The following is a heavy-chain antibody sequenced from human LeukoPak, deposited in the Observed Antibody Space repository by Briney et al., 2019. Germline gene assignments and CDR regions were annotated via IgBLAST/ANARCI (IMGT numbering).Heavy chain of an antibody. CDR1: GYTLTELS. D-gene: IGHD1-26*01. Sequence: GASVKVPCKVSGYTLTELSMHWVRQAPGKGLEWMGGFDPEDGETIYAQKFQGRVTMTEDTSTDTAYVELSSLRSEDTAVYYCATGRLSGSYAIDAFDIWGQGTMVTVSS. CDR3: ATGRLSGSYAIDAFDI. CDR2: FDPEDGET. J-gene: IGHJ3*02. V-gene: IGHV1-24*01.